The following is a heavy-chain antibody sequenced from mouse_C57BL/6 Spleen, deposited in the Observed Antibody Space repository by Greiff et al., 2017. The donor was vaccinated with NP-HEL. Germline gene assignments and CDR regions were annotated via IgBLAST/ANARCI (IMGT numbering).Heavy chain of an antibody. CDR1: GYTFTSYW. CDR2: IDPSDSYT. CDR3: ARGVVAPLDY. V-gene: IGHV1-50*01. D-gene: IGHD1-1*01. Sequence: QVQLQQPGAELVKPGASVKLSCKASGYTFTSYWMQWVKQRPGQGLEWIGEIDPSDSYTNYNQKFKGKATLTVDTSSSTAYMQLSSLTSEDSAVYYCARGVVAPLDYWGQGTSVTVSS. J-gene: IGHJ4*01.